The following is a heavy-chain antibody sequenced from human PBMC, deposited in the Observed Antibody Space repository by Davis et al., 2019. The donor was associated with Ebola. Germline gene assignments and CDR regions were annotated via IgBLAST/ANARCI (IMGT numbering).Heavy chain of an antibody. CDR3: AGGKDSSGWYGDDAFDF. V-gene: IGHV3-30-3*01. CDR1: GFTFSSYA. J-gene: IGHJ3*01. Sequence: GESLKISCAASGFTFSSYAMHWVRQAPGKGLEWVAVISYDGSNKYYADSVKGRFTISRDNSKNTLYLQMNSLRAEETAVYYCAGGKDSSGWYGDDAFDFWGQGTMVTVSS. CDR2: ISYDGSNK. D-gene: IGHD6-19*01.